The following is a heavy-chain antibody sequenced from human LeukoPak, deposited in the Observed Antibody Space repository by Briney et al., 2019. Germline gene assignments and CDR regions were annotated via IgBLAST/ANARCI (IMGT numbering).Heavy chain of an antibody. J-gene: IGHJ4*02. CDR2: IYYSGST. D-gene: IGHD4-17*01. CDR1: GGSISSSSYY. CDR3: ATQTLRL. Sequence: SETLSLTCTVSGGSISSSSYYWGWIRQPPGKGLEWIGSIYYSGSTFYNPSLKSRVTISVDTSKNQFSLKLTSVTAADTTVYYCATQTLRLWGQGTLVTVSS. V-gene: IGHV4-39*01.